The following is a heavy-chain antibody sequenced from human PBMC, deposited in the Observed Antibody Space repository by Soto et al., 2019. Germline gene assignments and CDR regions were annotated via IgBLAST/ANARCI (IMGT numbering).Heavy chain of an antibody. CDR1: GFTFSSYA. J-gene: IGHJ5*02. V-gene: IGHV3-23*01. Sequence: EVQLLESGGGLVQPGGSLRLSCAASGFTFSSYAMSWVRQAPGKGLEWVSAISGSGGSTYYADSVKGRFTISRDNSKNTLYLQMNSLRAEDTAVYYCAKDHCSSTSCYGGLGWFDHWGQGTLVTVSS. CDR3: AKDHCSSTSCYGGLGWFDH. D-gene: IGHD2-2*01. CDR2: ISGSGGST.